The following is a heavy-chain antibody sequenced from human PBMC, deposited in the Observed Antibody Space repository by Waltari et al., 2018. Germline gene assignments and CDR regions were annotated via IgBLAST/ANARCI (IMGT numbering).Heavy chain of an antibody. Sequence: EVQLVESGGGLVQPGGSMRLRCVGSGFTFGTYWMSWVRHSPGKGLEWVANIKQNGREKSYVDSVKGRFIISRDDAQNSLYLQLNSLRAEDTAVYYCARRRGGGYWYFDLWGRGTLVTVSS. D-gene: IGHD2-15*01. CDR3: ARRRGGGYWYFDL. J-gene: IGHJ2*01. CDR1: GFTFGTYW. V-gene: IGHV3-7*01. CDR2: IKQNGREK.